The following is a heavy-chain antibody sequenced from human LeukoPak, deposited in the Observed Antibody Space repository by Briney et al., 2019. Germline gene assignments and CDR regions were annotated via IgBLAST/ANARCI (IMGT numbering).Heavy chain of an antibody. D-gene: IGHD2-8*01. Sequence: PSETLSLTCTVSGGSISTYYWSWIRQPPGKGLEWIGYIYYSGSTNYNPSLKSRVTISVDTSKNQFSLKLSSATAADTAVYYCARRMDDAFDIWGQGTMVTVSS. J-gene: IGHJ3*02. CDR3: ARRMDDAFDI. CDR2: IYYSGST. V-gene: IGHV4-59*01. CDR1: GGSISTYY.